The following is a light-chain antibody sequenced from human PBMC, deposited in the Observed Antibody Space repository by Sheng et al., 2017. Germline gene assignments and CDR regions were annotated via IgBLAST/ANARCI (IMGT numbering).Light chain of an antibody. CDR1: SSNIGAGYD. J-gene: IGLJ1*01. V-gene: IGLV1-40*01. CDR3: QSYDSSLSGYV. Sequence: QSVLTQPPSVSGAPGQRVTISCTGSSSNIGAGYDVHWYQQLPGTAPKLLIYGNSNRPSGGPDRFSGSKSGTSASLAITGLQAEDEADYYCQSYDSSLSGYVFGTGTKVTV. CDR2: GNS.